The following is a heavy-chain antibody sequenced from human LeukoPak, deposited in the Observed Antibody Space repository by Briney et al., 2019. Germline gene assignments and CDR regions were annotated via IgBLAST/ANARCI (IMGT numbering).Heavy chain of an antibody. Sequence: SETLSLTCAVYGGSFSGYYWSWIRQPPGKGLEWLGEIDHSGSTNYNPSLKSRVTISVDTSKNQFSLKLSSVTAADTAVYYCARGPWFGELYDNWFDPWGQGTLVTVSS. V-gene: IGHV4-34*01. CDR1: GGSFSGYY. CDR3: ARGPWFGELYDNWFDP. J-gene: IGHJ5*02. D-gene: IGHD3-10*01. CDR2: IDHSGST.